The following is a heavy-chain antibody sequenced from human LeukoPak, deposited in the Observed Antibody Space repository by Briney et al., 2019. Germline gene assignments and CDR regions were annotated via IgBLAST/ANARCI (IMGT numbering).Heavy chain of an antibody. Sequence: SETLSLTCTVSGGSISSYYWSWIRQPPGKGLEWIGYIYYSGSTNYNPSLKSRVTISVDTSKNQFSLKLSSVTAADTAVYYCARTVAGTGYFDYWGQGTLVTVSS. CDR1: GGSISSYY. CDR2: IYYSGST. J-gene: IGHJ4*02. CDR3: ARTVAGTGYFDY. D-gene: IGHD6-19*01. V-gene: IGHV4-59*01.